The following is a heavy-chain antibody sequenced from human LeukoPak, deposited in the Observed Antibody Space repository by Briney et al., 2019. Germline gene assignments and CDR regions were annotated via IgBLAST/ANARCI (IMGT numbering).Heavy chain of an antibody. CDR3: ARVSYDILTGYYSPLY. CDR1: GFTFSSYS. J-gene: IGHJ4*02. Sequence: GRSLRLSCAASGFTFSSYSMNWVRQAPGKGLVWVSRINSDGSSTSYADSVKGRFTISRDNAKNTLYLQMNSLRAEDTAVYYCARVSYDILTGYYSPLYWGQGTLVTVSS. V-gene: IGHV3-74*01. D-gene: IGHD3-9*01. CDR2: INSDGSST.